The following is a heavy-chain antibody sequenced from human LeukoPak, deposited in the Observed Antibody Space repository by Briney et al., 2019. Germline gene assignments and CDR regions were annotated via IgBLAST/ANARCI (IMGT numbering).Heavy chain of an antibody. J-gene: IGHJ6*02. Sequence: GGSLRLSCAASGFTFSSYAMSWVRQAPGKGLEWDSVISGSAGSTYYADSVKGRFTISRDKSKNTLYLQMNSLRAEDTAVYYCAKDKKYYDSSGSPYYYYGMDVWGQGTTVTVSS. CDR3: AKDKKYYDSSGSPYYYYGMDV. V-gene: IGHV3-23*01. CDR1: GFTFSSYA. CDR2: ISGSAGST. D-gene: IGHD3-22*01.